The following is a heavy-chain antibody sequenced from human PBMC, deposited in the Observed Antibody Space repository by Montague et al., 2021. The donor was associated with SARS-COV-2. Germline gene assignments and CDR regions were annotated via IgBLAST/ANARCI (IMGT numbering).Heavy chain of an antibody. CDR3: ARQGGPAGKHWFDP. Sequence: SETLSLTCTVSGGSVSGTSYYWAWIRPPPGKGLEWIVNIHHSGTTFYNLSLKSRFTISVDTSKNEVSLKLNSVTAADTAVYYCARQGGPAGKHWFDPWGQGTLVTVSS. CDR2: IHHSGTT. D-gene: IGHD2-2*01. V-gene: IGHV4-39*01. J-gene: IGHJ5*02. CDR1: GGSVSGTSYY.